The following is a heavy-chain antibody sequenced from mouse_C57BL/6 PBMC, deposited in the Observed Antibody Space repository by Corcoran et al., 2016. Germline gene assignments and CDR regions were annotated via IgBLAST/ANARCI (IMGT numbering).Heavy chain of an antibody. D-gene: IGHD1-2*01. V-gene: IGHV8-12*01. CDR2: IYWDDDK. CDR1: GFSLSTSGMG. CDR3: ARGVITTVQRVFSY. Sequence: QVTLKESGPGILQTSRTLSLTCTFSGFSLSTSGMGVSWIRQPSGKGREWLAHIYWDDDKRYNPSLKSRLTISKDTSRNQVFLKITSVDTAYTATYYCARGVITTVQRVFSYWGQGTLVTVSA. J-gene: IGHJ3*01.